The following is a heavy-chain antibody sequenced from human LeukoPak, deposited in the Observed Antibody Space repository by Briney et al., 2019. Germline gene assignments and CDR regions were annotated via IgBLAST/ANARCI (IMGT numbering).Heavy chain of an antibody. D-gene: IGHD6-13*01. CDR3: ARDPYSSSWWAY. CDR1: GFTFSDYY. V-gene: IGHV3-7*01. CDR2: IKQDGSEK. J-gene: IGHJ4*02. Sequence: GGSLRLSCAASGFTFSDYYMSWVRQAPGKGLEWVANIKQDGSEKYYVDSVKGRFTISRDNAKNSLYLQMNSLRAEDTAVYYCARDPYSSSWWAYWGQGTLVTVSS.